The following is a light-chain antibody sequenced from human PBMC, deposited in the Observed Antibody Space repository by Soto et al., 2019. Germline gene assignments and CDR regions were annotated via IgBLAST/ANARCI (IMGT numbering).Light chain of an antibody. V-gene: IGKV1-33*01. CDR3: QQYESLAS. CDR1: QDIDRY. CDR2: DTF. Sequence: DIQMTQSPSSLSASVGDRVTITCQASQDIDRYLNWSQQKPGKAPKLLIYDTFWLETGVPPRFSGDGDGTDFPLINPSLQPEGTVTHYCQQYESLASFGPGTKVDL. J-gene: IGKJ3*01.